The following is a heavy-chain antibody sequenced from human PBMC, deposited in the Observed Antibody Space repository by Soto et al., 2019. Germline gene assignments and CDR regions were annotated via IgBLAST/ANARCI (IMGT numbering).Heavy chain of an antibody. D-gene: IGHD3-22*01. CDR1: GDSISNSRFY. CDR3: ARHFFDSSDYTTTCFDP. V-gene: IGHV4-39*01. CDR2: IYHTGNA. Sequence: PSETLSLTCSVSGDSISNSRFYWAWIRQPPGEGLEWIGSIYHTGNAYYNPSLKSRVTISVDTSKNQFSLKLTSVTAADAALYYCARHFFDSSDYTTTCFDPWGQGTLVTVSP. J-gene: IGHJ5*02.